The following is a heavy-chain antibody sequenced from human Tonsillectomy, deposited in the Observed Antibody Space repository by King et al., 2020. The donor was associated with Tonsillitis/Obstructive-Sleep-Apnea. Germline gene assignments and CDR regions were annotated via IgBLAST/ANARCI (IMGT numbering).Heavy chain of an antibody. CDR2: INPNTGGT. J-gene: IGHJ4*02. D-gene: IGHD7-27*01. V-gene: IGHV1-2*02. Sequence: QVQLVQSGAEVKKPGASVKVSCRASGYTFTGYYIHWVRQAPGQGLEWMGWINPNTGGTNYAQKFQGRVTLTMDTSISTAYMELSRLRSDDTAVYYCASNWGSPSNFEYWGQGTLVTVSS. CDR3: ASNWGSPSNFEY. CDR1: GYTFTGYY.